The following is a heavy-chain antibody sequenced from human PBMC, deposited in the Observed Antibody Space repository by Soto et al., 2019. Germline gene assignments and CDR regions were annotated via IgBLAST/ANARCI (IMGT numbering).Heavy chain of an antibody. Sequence: QVQLVQSGAEVKKPGSSVKVSCQVSGGTFSTYGLGWVRQAPGQGLEWMGAIIPFVGTARYAQKFRDRVTITADRSTTTTYMEVKRLTLEDTAVYYCVRRTEVKEGYRYWGQGTLVSGS. D-gene: IGHD3-16*02. V-gene: IGHV1-69*06. CDR3: VRRTEVKEGYRY. CDR1: GGTFSTYG. CDR2: IIPFVGTA. J-gene: IGHJ4*02.